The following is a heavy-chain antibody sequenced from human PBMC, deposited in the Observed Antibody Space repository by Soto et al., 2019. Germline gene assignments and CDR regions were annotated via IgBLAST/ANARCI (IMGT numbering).Heavy chain of an antibody. CDR1: GFTFSSYG. J-gene: IGHJ4*02. V-gene: IGHV3-30*18. CDR3: AKGGELLDY. Sequence: QVQLVESGGGVVQPGRSLRLSCAASGFTFSSYGMHWVRQAPGKGLEWVAVISDDGSNKYYADSVKGRFTISRDNSKNTLYRQMNIRRAEGTAVYYGAKGGELLDYWGQGTLVTVSS. CDR2: ISDDGSNK. D-gene: IGHD1-26*01.